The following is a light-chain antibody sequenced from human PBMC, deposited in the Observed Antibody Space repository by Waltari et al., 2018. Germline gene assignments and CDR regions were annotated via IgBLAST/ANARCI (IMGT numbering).Light chain of an antibody. CDR2: LEGSGSY. V-gene: IGLV4-60*03. CDR3: ETWDSNTRV. CDR1: SGHSTHI. J-gene: IGLJ3*02. Sequence: QPVLTQSSSASASLGSSVKLTCPLSSGHSTHIIAWHQQQPGKAPRYWMKLEGSGSYNKGSGVPDRFSGSSSGADRYLTISNLQSEDEADYYCETWDSNTRVFGGGTKLTVL.